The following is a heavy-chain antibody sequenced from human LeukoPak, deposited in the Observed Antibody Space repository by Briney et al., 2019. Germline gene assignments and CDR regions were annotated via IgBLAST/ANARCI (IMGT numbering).Heavy chain of an antibody. CDR2: IYYSGST. V-gene: IGHV4-39*07. Sequence: SETLSLTCTVSGGSISSSSYYWGWIRQPPGKGLEWIGSIYYSGSTYYNPSLKSRVTISVDTSKNQFSLKLSSVTAADTAVYYCAREGGYDYVWGSYDTLNYFDYWGQGTLVTVSS. CDR1: GGSISSSSYY. CDR3: AREGGYDYVWGSYDTLNYFDY. J-gene: IGHJ4*02. D-gene: IGHD3-16*01.